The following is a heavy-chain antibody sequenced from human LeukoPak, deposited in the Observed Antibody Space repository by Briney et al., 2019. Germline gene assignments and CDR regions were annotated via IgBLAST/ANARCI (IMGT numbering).Heavy chain of an antibody. V-gene: IGHV1-69*13. D-gene: IGHD5-18*01. CDR2: IIPIFGTA. CDR1: GGTFSSYA. Sequence: SVKVSCKASGGTFSSYAISWVRQAPGQGLEWMGGIIPIFGTANYAQKFQGRVTITADESTSTAYMELSSLRSEGTAVYYCARTRDTAMAPDAFDIWGQGTMVTVSS. J-gene: IGHJ3*02. CDR3: ARTRDTAMAPDAFDI.